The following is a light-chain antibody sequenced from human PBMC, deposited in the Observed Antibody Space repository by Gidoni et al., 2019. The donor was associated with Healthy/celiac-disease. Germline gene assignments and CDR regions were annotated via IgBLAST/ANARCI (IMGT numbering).Light chain of an antibody. CDR3: QSYDSSLSGVV. J-gene: IGLJ2*01. CDR2: GNS. Sequence: QSVLTQPPSMSGAPGQSVTISCTGSSSNIWAGYDVHWYQQLPVTAPKLLIYGNSNRPSGVPDRFSGSKSGTSASLAITGLQAEDEADYYCQSYDSSLSGVVFGGGTKLTVL. CDR1: SSNIWAGYD. V-gene: IGLV1-40*01.